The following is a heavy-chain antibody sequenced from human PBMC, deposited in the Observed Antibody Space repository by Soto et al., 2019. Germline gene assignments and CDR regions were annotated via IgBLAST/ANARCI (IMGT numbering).Heavy chain of an antibody. CDR1: GSTFSSYA. CDR2: IWYDGSNE. CDR3: AREETGTFDR. J-gene: IGHJ4*02. V-gene: IGHV3-33*01. D-gene: IGHD1-1*01. Sequence: QVQLVESGGGVAQPGRSLRLSCAASGSTFSSYAMHWVRQAPGKGLEWVAVIWYDGSNEDYADSVKGRFTISRDNSKNTLFLIMNSLRVEDTAVYYCAREETGTFDRWGQGTLVTVSS.